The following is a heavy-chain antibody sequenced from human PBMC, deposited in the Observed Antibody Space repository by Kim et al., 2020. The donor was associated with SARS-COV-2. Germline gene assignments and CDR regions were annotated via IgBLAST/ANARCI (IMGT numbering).Heavy chain of an antibody. D-gene: IGHD6-6*01. CDR3: ARTSRYYYYGMDV. V-gene: IGHV4-59*13. CDR1: GGSISSYY. CDR2: IYYSGST. Sequence: SETLSLTCTVFGGSISSYYWSWIRQPPGKGLEWIGYIYYSGSTNYNPSLKSRVTISVDTSKNQFSLKLSSVTAADTAMYYCARTSRYYYYGMDVWGQGTTVTVSS. J-gene: IGHJ6*02.